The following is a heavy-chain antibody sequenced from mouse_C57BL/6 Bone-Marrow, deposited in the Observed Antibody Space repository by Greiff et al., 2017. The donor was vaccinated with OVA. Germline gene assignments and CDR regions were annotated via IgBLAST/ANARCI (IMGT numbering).Heavy chain of an antibody. V-gene: IGHV5-17*01. D-gene: IGHD2-4*01. J-gene: IGHJ2*01. Sequence: EVKLVESGGGLVKPGGSLKLSCAASGFTFSDYGLHWVRQAPEQGLEWVAYISSGSSTIYYADTVKGRFTISRDNAKNTLFLQMTSLRSEDTAMYYCARKDYDYESSDYWGQGTTLTVSS. CDR1: GFTFSDYG. CDR3: ARKDYDYESSDY. CDR2: ISSGSSTI.